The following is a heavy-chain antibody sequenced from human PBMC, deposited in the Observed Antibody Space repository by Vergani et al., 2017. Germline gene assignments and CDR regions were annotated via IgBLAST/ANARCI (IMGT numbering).Heavy chain of an antibody. CDR2: IIPIFGTA. Sequence: QVQLVQSGAAVKKPGSSVKLSCKASGVTFSSYAISWVRQAPGQGLEWMGGIIPIFGTANYAQKFQGRVTITADESTRTAYMELSSLRSEDTAVYYCASGSYSYYFDYWGQGTLVTVSS. V-gene: IGHV1-69*01. J-gene: IGHJ4*02. D-gene: IGHD1-26*01. CDR3: ASGSYSYYFDY. CDR1: GVTFSSYA.